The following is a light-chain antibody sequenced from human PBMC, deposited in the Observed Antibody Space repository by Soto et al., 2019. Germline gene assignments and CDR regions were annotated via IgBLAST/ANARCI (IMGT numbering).Light chain of an antibody. Sequence: EIVMTQSPATLSVSPGERATLSCRASQSVGNNFAWYQQQPGQAPRLLIHGASTRATGVPGGFSGSGSGTEFTLPIASLQSEDFAVYYCRQYHDWPPLTFGGGTKVEIK. CDR2: GAS. CDR3: RQYHDWPPLT. J-gene: IGKJ4*01. V-gene: IGKV3-15*01. CDR1: QSVGNN.